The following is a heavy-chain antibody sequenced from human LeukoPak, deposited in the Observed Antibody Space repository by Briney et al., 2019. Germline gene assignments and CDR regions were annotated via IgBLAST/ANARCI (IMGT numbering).Heavy chain of an antibody. CDR1: GFTFSSYA. CDR2: ISGSGGNT. D-gene: IGHD3-10*01. J-gene: IGHJ4*02. CDR3: AKGGSGSPFDH. V-gene: IGHV3-23*01. Sequence: PWGSLRLSCAASGFTFSSYAMSWVRQAPGKGLEWVSGISGSGGNTYYADSVKGRFTISRDNSKNTLYLQMNSLRAEDTAVYYCAKGGSGSPFDHWGQGTQVTVSS.